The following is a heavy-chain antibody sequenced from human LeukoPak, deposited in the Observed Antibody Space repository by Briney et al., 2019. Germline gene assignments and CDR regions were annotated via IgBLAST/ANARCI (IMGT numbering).Heavy chain of an antibody. V-gene: IGHV3-23*01. J-gene: IGHJ5*02. CDR1: GFTFSSYA. CDR3: AQHNSGIGFDP. Sequence: GGSLRLSCAASGFTFSSYAMSWVRQAPGKGLEWVSASGSGGGAYYADSVKGRFTISRDNSKNTLYLQMNSLRAEDTAVYYCAQHNSGIGFDPWGQGTLVTVSS. D-gene: IGHD6-19*01. CDR2: SGSGGGA.